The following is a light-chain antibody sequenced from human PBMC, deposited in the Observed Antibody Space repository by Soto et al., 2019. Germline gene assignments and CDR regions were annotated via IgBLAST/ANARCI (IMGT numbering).Light chain of an antibody. Sequence: EIVLMQSPGTLSLSPGERATLSCRATQSVSNYLAWYQQKPGQAPRLLIHAASSRASGIPDRFSGSGSGTDFTLTISRLEPEDFAVYYCQQYGNSVRTFGQGTKVEIK. J-gene: IGKJ1*01. V-gene: IGKV3-20*01. CDR1: QSVSNY. CDR2: AAS. CDR3: QQYGNSVRT.